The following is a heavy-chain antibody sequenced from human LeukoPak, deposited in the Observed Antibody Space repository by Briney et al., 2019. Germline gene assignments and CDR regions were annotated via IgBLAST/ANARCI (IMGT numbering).Heavy chain of an antibody. CDR3: TVDSNTDSQYY. CDR1: GFTFSHGW. J-gene: IGHJ4*02. Sequence: SGGSLRLSCGGSGFTFSHGWMSWVRQGPGKGLEWVGRIRSKTDGGTIDYAAPVKGRFTISRDDSENTLYLQMNSLKTEDTAVYYCTVDSNTDSQYYWGQGTLVIVSS. CDR2: IRSKTDGGTI. D-gene: IGHD4/OR15-4a*01. V-gene: IGHV3-15*01.